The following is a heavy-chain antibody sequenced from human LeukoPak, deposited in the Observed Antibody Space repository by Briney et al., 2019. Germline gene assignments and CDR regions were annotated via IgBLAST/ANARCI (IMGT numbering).Heavy chain of an antibody. Sequence: GASVKVSCKASGYTFSGFYIHWARQAPGQGLEWMGRINPNTGGTNYAQNFQGRVTMTRDTSINTAYMELSRLRSDDTAVYYCARDGLHTSRWYEFDYWGQGTLVTVSS. CDR1: GYTFSGFY. D-gene: IGHD6-13*01. CDR2: INPNTGGT. V-gene: IGHV1-2*06. J-gene: IGHJ4*02. CDR3: ARDGLHTSRWYEFDY.